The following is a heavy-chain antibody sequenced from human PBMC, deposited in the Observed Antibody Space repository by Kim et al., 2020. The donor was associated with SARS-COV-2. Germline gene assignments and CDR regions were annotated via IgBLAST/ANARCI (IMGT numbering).Heavy chain of an antibody. CDR1: GFTFSNAW. J-gene: IGHJ4*02. CDR3: TTDGGEPLRYFDWLLRDDY. V-gene: IGHV3-15*01. CDR2: IKSKTDGGTT. D-gene: IGHD3-9*01. Sequence: GGSLRLSCAASGFTFSNAWMSWVRQAPGKGLEWVGRIKSKTDGGTTDYAAPVKGRFTISRDDSKNTLYLQMNSLKTEDTAVYYCTTDGGEPLRYFDWLLRDDYWGQGTLVTVSS.